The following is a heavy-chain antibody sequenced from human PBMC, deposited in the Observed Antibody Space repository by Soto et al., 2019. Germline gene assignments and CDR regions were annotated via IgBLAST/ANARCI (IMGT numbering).Heavy chain of an antibody. J-gene: IGHJ3*02. Sequence: GGSLRLSCAASGFTFSNAWMNWVRQAPGKGLEWVGRIKSKTDGGTTDYAAPVKGRFTISRDDSKNTLYLQMNSLKTEDTAVYYCTTDTHQIKYYYDSSGHDAFDIWGQGTMVTVSS. CDR1: GFTFSNAW. CDR3: TTDTHQIKYYYDSSGHDAFDI. V-gene: IGHV3-15*07. CDR2: IKSKTDGGTT. D-gene: IGHD3-22*01.